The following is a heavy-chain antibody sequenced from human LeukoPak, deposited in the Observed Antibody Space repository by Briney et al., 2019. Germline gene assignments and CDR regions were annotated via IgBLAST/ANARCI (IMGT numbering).Heavy chain of an antibody. CDR2: ITSDGSST. CDR3: ARNWNDDY. D-gene: IGHD1-1*01. V-gene: IGHV3-74*01. J-gene: IGHJ4*02. Sequence: VRSLRLSCAASGFTFSSYWMHWVRQAPGKGLVWVSRITSDGSSTSYADSVKGRFTISRDNAKNTLYLQSNSLRAEDTAVYYCARNWNDDYWGQGTLVTVSS. CDR1: GFTFSSYW.